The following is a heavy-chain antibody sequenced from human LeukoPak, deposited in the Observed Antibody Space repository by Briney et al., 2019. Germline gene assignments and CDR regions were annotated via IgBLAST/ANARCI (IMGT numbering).Heavy chain of an antibody. V-gene: IGHV3-23*01. CDR3: AKKEGSLGY. J-gene: IGHJ4*02. D-gene: IGHD3-10*01. Sequence: GGSLRLSCAASGLTFSNAWMSWVRQAPGKGLEWVSAISGSGGSTYYADSVKGRFTITRDNSKNTLYLQMNSLRAEDTAVYYCAKKEGSLGYWGQGTLVTVSS. CDR2: ISGSGGST. CDR1: GLTFSNAW.